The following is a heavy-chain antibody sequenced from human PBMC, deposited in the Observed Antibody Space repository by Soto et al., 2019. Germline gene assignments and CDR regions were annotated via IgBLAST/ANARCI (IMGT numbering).Heavy chain of an antibody. CDR2: IIPIFGTA. D-gene: IGHD6-6*01. CDR1: GGTFSSYA. V-gene: IGHV1-69*12. CDR3: ARATLSSIAARRHNWFDP. Sequence: QVKLVQSGAEVKKPGSSVKVSCKASGGTFSSYAISWVRQAPGQGLEWMGGIIPIFGTANYAQKFQGRVTITADESTSTAYMELSSLRSEDTAVYYCARATLSSIAARRHNWFDPWGQGTLVTVSS. J-gene: IGHJ5*02.